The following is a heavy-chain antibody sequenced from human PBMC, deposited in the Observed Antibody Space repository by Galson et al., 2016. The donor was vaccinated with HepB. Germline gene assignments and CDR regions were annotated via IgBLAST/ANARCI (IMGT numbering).Heavy chain of an antibody. J-gene: IGHJ4*02. CDR1: GFNFNKAW. CDR2: INSEVDGVTT. V-gene: IGHV3-15*05. CDR3: TTLSGD. Sequence: SLRLSCAASGFNFNKAWMNWVRQAPGKGLEWVGRINSEVDGVTTNYAAPVKGRFTISRDDSQSTLYLQMNSLKIEDTAVYYCTTLSGDWGQGTLVTVSS. D-gene: IGHD5-24*01.